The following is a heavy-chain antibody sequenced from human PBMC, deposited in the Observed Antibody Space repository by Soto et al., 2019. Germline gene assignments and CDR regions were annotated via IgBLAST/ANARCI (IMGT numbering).Heavy chain of an antibody. Sequence: EVHLVESGGGLVKPGGSLRLSCTASGLSFSSDSMNWVRQAPGKGLEWVSSISGSSSYIYYADSVKGRFTISRDNAKNSVYLQMNSLRAEDTAVYYCARGLGYCNVGSCNGAFDMWGQGTMVTVYS. CDR3: ARGLGYCNVGSCNGAFDM. CDR2: ISGSSSYI. D-gene: IGHD2-15*01. V-gene: IGHV3-21*04. J-gene: IGHJ3*02. CDR1: GLSFSSDS.